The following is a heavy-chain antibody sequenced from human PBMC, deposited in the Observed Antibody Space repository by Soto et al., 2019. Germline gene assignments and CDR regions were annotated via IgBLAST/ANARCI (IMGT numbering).Heavy chain of an antibody. J-gene: IGHJ5*02. V-gene: IGHV1-18*01. Sequence: QVQLVQSGGEVKKPGASVRVSCKASGYTFTTYGISWVRQAPGQGLEWMGWISAYNGNTNYAQKFQGRVTMTTDTSASTAYMDLRSLTSDDTAVYYCARDLIAARPNWFDPWGQGILVTVSS. D-gene: IGHD6-6*01. CDR3: ARDLIAARPNWFDP. CDR2: ISAYNGNT. CDR1: GYTFTTYG.